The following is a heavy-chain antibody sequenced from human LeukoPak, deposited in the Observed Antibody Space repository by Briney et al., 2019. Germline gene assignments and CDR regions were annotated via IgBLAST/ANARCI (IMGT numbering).Heavy chain of an antibody. CDR2: IRYDGSNE. D-gene: IGHD4-17*01. J-gene: IGHJ4*02. V-gene: IGHV3-30*02. CDR1: GFTFSSYG. Sequence: GGSLRLSCAASGFTFSSYGMHWVRQAPGKGLEWVSFIRYDGSNEYYADSVRGRFTISRDNSKNTLYLQMNSLRAEDTAVYYCAHPPPVTVRGQGTLVTVSS. CDR3: AHPPPVTV.